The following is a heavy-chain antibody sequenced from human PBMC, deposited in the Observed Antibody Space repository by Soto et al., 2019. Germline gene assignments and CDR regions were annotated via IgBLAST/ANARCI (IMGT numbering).Heavy chain of an antibody. CDR1: GFTFRSYW. CDR3: ARSGDFWSGYYSPTYYYYYMDV. V-gene: IGHV3-7*01. D-gene: IGHD3-3*01. Sequence: GGSLRLSCAASGFTFRSYWMSWVRQAPGKGLEWVANIKQDGSEKYYVDSVKGRFTISRDNAKNSLYLQMNSLRAEDTAVYYCARSGDFWSGYYSPTYYYYYMDVWGKGTTVTVSS. CDR2: IKQDGSEK. J-gene: IGHJ6*03.